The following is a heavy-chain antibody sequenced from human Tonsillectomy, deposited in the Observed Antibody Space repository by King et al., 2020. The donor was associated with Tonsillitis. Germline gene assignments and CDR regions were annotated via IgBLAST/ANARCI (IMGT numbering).Heavy chain of an antibody. CDR3: ARAALGDAFDI. J-gene: IGHJ3*02. CDR1: GFTFSSYS. Sequence: VQLVESGGGLVQPGGSLRLSCAASGFTFSSYSMNWFRQAPGKGLEWVLYISSSISTIYYADSVKGRFTISRDNAKNSLYLQMNSLRAEDTAVYYCARAALGDAFDIWGQGTMVTVSS. D-gene: IGHD3-16*01. V-gene: IGHV3-48*01. CDR2: ISSSISTI.